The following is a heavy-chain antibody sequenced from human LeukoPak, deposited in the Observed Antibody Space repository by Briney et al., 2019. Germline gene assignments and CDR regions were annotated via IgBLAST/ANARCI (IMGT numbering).Heavy chain of an antibody. CDR3: ARDRIGRIAAADFDY. V-gene: IGHV1-46*01. CDR2: INPSGGST. D-gene: IGHD6-13*01. J-gene: IGHJ4*02. Sequence: ASVKVSCKASGYTFTSYYMHWVRQAPGQGLEWMGIINPSGGSTSYAQKFQGRVTMTRDTSTSTVYMELSSLRSEDTAVYYCARDRIGRIAAADFDYWGQGTLVTVSS. CDR1: GYTFTSYY.